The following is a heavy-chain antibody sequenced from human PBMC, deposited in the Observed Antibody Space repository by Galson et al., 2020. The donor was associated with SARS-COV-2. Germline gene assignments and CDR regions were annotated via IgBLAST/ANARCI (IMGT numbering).Heavy chain of an antibody. Sequence: SETLSLTCTVSGGSISSGGYYWSWISQHPGKGLEWIGYIYYSGSTYYNPSLKSRVTISVDTSKNQFSLKLSSVTAADTAVYYCARGGGQLLSRYYYMDVWGKGTTVTVSS. CDR1: GGSISSGGYY. CDR2: IYYSGST. V-gene: IGHV4-31*03. CDR3: ARGGGQLLSRYYYMDV. J-gene: IGHJ6*03. D-gene: IGHD2-2*01.